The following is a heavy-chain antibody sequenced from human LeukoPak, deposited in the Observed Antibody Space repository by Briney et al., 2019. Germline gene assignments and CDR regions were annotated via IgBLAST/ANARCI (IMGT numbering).Heavy chain of an antibody. CDR3: ARDMLGGDYVWGSYRDDAFDI. J-gene: IGHJ3*02. V-gene: IGHV3-7*01. CDR2: IKQDGSEK. Sequence: AGGSLRLSCAASGFTFSTYWMSWVRQAPGKGLEWVANIKQDGSEKYYVDSVKGRFTISRDNAKNSLYLQMSSLRAEDTAVYYCARDMLGGDYVWGSYRDDAFDIWGQGTMVTVSS. CDR1: GFTFSTYW. D-gene: IGHD3-16*02.